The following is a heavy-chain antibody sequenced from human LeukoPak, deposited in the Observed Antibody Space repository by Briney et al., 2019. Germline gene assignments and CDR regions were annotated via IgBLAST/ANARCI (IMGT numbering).Heavy chain of an antibody. D-gene: IGHD1-26*01. V-gene: IGHV1-24*01. J-gene: IGHJ5*02. Sequence: GASVKVSCKVSGYTLTELSVHWVRQAPGKGLEWMGNFDPKDGDTIYAQRFQGRVTMTRDMSTSTDYMELSSLRSEDTAIYYCARDNSVGDNAWWFDPWGQGTLVTVSS. CDR2: FDPKDGDT. CDR3: ARDNSVGDNAWWFDP. CDR1: GYTLTELS.